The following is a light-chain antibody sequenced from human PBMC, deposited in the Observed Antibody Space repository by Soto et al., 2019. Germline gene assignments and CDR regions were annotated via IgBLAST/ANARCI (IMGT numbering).Light chain of an antibody. Sequence: EIVLTQSPATLSLSPGERATLSCRASQSVSSYLAWYQQKPGQAPRLLLYDASNGATGIPARFSGSGSGTDFTLTISSLEPEDFAVYYWQQRSNWPPTFGKGTKVEIK. V-gene: IGKV3-11*01. J-gene: IGKJ1*01. CDR3: QQRSNWPPT. CDR2: DAS. CDR1: QSVSSY.